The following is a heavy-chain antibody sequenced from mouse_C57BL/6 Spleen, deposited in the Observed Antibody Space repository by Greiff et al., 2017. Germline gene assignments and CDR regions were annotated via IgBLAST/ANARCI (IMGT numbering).Heavy chain of an antibody. J-gene: IGHJ1*03. CDR3: VSTLYYYGSSYPYWYFDV. CDR2: IRSKSNNYAT. V-gene: IGHV10-1*01. D-gene: IGHD1-1*01. Sequence: EVMLVESGGGLVQPKGSLKLSCAASGFSFNTYAMNWVRQAPGTGLEWVARIRSKSNNYATYYADSVKDRFTISRDDSERMLYLQMNNLKTEDTAMYYCVSTLYYYGSSYPYWYFDVWGTGTTVTVSS. CDR1: GFSFNTYA.